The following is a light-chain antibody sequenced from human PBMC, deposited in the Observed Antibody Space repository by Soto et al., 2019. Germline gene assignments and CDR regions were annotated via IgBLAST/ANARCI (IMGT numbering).Light chain of an antibody. CDR3: QQYTSWPIT. V-gene: IGKV3-15*01. CDR2: GIS. J-gene: IGKJ5*01. Sequence: ELVLTQSPATLSVSPGERATLSCRASQRVGSNYLAWYQQKPGQAPRLLIYGISARAIGIPDRFSGSGSGTEFTLTISSLQSEDFAVYYCQQYTSWPITFGKGTRLEIK. CDR1: QRVGSN.